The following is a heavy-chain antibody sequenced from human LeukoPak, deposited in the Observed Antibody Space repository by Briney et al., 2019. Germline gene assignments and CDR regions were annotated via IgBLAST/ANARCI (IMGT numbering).Heavy chain of an antibody. V-gene: IGHV4-39*01. CDR3: ARHRNLSITMVRGRGYGFDY. CDR1: GGSISSSSYY. D-gene: IGHD3-10*01. Sequence: PSETLSLTCTVSGGSISSSSYYWGWIRQPPGKGLEWIGSIYYSGSTYYNPSLKSRVTISVDTSKNQFSLKLSSVTAADTAVYYCARHRNLSITMVRGRGYGFDYWGQGTLVTVSS. CDR2: IYYSGST. J-gene: IGHJ4*02.